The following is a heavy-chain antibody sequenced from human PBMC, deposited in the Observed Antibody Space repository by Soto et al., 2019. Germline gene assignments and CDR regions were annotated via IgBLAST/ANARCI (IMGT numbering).Heavy chain of an antibody. D-gene: IGHD3-22*01. J-gene: IGHJ4*02. CDR3: ARDRLDSSGYYYGFDY. CDR1: GGSISSGGYS. V-gene: IGHV4-31*11. CDR2: IYYSGST. Sequence: SETLSLTCAVSGGSISSGGYSWSWIRQPPGKGLEWIGYIYYSGSTYYNPSLKSRVTISVDTSKNQFSLKLSSVTAADTAVYYCARDRLDSSGYYYGFDYWGQGTLVTVSS.